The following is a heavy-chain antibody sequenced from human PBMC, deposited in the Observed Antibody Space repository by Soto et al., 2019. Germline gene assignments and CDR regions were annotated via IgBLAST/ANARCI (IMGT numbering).Heavy chain of an antibody. CDR2: ISPYNGDT. Sequence: QVQLVQSGAEVQKPGASVKVSCKTSGYTFIDYGINWVGHFPGQGLKGMGWISPYNGDTHYAQSVQARVTITTDPSTSIAYMNLRSLRSDDTAVYYCAGDKEMGFCRTTSCSSLTFDYWGQGTLVTVSS. CDR3: AGDKEMGFCRTTSCSSLTFDY. CDR1: GYTFIDYG. V-gene: IGHV1-18*01. J-gene: IGHJ4*02. D-gene: IGHD2-2*01.